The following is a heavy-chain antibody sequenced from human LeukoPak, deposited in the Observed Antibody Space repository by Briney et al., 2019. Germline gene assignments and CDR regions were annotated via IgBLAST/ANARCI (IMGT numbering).Heavy chain of an antibody. V-gene: IGHV3-11*01. J-gene: IGHJ4*02. CDR3: ARDRVGATYYFDY. D-gene: IGHD1-26*01. CDR2: ISSSGSTI. Sequence: GGSLRLSCAASGFTFSDYYMSWIRQAPGKGLEGVSYISSSGSTIYYADSVKGRFTISRDNAKNSLYLQMNSLRAEDTAVYYCARDRVGATYYFDYWGQGTLVTVSS. CDR1: GFTFSDYY.